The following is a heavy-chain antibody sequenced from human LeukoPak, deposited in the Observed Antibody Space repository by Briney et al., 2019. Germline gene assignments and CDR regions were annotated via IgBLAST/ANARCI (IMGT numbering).Heavy chain of an antibody. CDR1: GFTFSSYE. Sequence: PGGSLRLSCAASGFTFSSYEMNWVRQAPGKGLEWVSYISSSGSTIYYADSVKGRFTISRDNAKNSLYLQMNSLRAEDTAVYYCARAGGDRGDYDYVWGIPHYYYYYMDVWGKGTTVTVSS. J-gene: IGHJ6*03. D-gene: IGHD3-16*01. V-gene: IGHV3-48*03. CDR2: ISSSGSTI. CDR3: ARAGGDRGDYDYVWGIPHYYYYYMDV.